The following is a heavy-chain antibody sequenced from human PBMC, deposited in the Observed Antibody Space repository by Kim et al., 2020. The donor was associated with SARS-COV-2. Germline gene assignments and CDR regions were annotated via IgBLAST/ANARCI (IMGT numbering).Heavy chain of an antibody. V-gene: IGHV3-74*03. Sequence: GGSLRLSCAASGFTFSNYWMHWARQAPRKGLVWVSRINGDGTITTYADSVRGRFTISRDNARNTVFLQMNNLRVEDTAVYYCVRFDGGYWGQGILVTVS. CDR2: INGDGTIT. D-gene: IGHD3-9*01. CDR1: GFTFSNYW. J-gene: IGHJ4*02. CDR3: VRFDGGY.